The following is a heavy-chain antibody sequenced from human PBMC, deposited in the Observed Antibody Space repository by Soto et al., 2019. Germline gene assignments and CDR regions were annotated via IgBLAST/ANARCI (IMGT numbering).Heavy chain of an antibody. CDR1: GYSFTDYH. J-gene: IGHJ6*02. V-gene: IGHV1-2*04. Sequence: ASVKVSCKASGYSFTDYHIHWVRQAPGQGLEWLGRINPKSGGTSTAQKFQGWVTMTTDTSISTASMELTRLTSDDTAIYYCARGDSTDCSNGVCSFFYNHDMDVWGQGTTVTGSS. CDR2: INPKSGGT. CDR3: ARGDSTDCSNGVCSFFYNHDMDV. D-gene: IGHD2-8*01.